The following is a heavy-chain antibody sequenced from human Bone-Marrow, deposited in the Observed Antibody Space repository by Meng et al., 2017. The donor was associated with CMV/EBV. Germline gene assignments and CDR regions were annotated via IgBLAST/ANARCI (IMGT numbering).Heavy chain of an antibody. V-gene: IGHV3-74*01. CDR1: GFTFSSYW. CDR2: INSDGSST. J-gene: IGHJ4*02. D-gene: IGHD2-8*01. Sequence: GGSLRLSCAASGFTFSSYWMHWVRQAPGKGLVWVSRINSDGSSTSYADSVKGRFTISRDNSKNTLYLQMNSLRAEDTAVYYCARDPRGVRRHLHDYWGQGTLVTVSS. CDR3: ARDPRGVRRHLHDY.